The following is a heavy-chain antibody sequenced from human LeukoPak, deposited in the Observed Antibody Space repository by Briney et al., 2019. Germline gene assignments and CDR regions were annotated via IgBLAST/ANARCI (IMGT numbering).Heavy chain of an antibody. Sequence: GASVKVSCKASGYTFTSYYMHWVRQAPGQGLEWMGIINPSGGSTSYAQKFQGRVTMTRDTSTSTVYMELNSLRSEDTAVYYCARGRSIAARPGYFQHWGQGTLVTASS. CDR3: ARGRSIAARPGYFQH. CDR1: GYTFTSYY. D-gene: IGHD6-6*01. CDR2: INPSGGST. V-gene: IGHV1-46*01. J-gene: IGHJ1*01.